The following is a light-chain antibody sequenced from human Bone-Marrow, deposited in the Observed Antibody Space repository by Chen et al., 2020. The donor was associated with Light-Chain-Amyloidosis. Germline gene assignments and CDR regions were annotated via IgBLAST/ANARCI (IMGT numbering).Light chain of an antibody. CDR3: QSYQGSSQGV. CDR1: SGSIATNY. V-gene: IGLV6-57*01. J-gene: IGLJ3*02. Sequence: NFMLTQPHSVSESPGKTVIISCTRSSGSIATNYVQWNQQRPGSSPTTVIYEDNQRPSWVPDRFSGSIDRSSNSASLTISGLKTEDEADYYCQSYQGSSQGVFGGGTKLTVL. CDR2: EDN.